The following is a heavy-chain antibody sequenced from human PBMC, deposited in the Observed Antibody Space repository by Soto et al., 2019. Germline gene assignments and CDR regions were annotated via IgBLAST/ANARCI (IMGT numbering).Heavy chain of an antibody. CDR3: ARGGSYGDFFDY. J-gene: IGHJ4*02. CDR2: IYYTGST. V-gene: IGHV4-59*01. CDR1: GGSMSSNY. Sequence: SETLSLTCTVSGGSMSSNYWTWIRQSPGKGLEWIGYIYYTGSTKYNPSLKSRVAISLDTSKNQFSLRLTSVTSADTAVYYCARGGSYGDFFDYWGQGAQVTVSS. D-gene: IGHD4-17*01.